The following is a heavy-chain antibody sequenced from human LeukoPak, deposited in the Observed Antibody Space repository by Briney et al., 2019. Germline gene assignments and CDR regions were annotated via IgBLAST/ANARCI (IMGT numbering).Heavy chain of an antibody. D-gene: IGHD3-22*01. CDR2: VSAYNGNT. CDR3: ARVQYYYDTSGYYHFDY. Sequence: EASVKVSCKASGYTFTSYDINWVRQAPGQGLEWMGWVSAYNGNTNYAQKLQGRVTMTTDTSTSTAYMELRSLRSDDTAVYYCARVQYYYDTSGYYHFDYWGQGTLVTVSS. J-gene: IGHJ4*02. CDR1: GYTFTSYD. V-gene: IGHV1-18*01.